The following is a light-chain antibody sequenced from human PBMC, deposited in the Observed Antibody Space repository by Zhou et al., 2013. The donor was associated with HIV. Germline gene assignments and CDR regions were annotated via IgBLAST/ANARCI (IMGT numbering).Light chain of an antibody. V-gene: IGKV1-16*01. CDR3: QQYYSYPLT. CDR2: SAS. J-gene: IGKJ4*01. CDR1: QGISNY. Sequence: DIQMTQSPSSLSASVGDRVTITCRASQGISNYLAWFQVKPGKAPKLLIYSASSLHVGVPSRFSGAGSGTDFTLTISCLQSDDFAVYYCQQYYSYPLTFGGGTALEIK.